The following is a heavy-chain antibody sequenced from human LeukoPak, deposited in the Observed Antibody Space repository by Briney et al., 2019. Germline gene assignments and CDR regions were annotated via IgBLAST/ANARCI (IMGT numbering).Heavy chain of an antibody. D-gene: IGHD4-17*01. J-gene: IGHJ4*02. V-gene: IGHV1-2*02. CDR3: ARENTVLPRYFDY. CDR1: GYTFTGYY. Sequence: GASVKVSCKASGYTFTGYYMHWVRQAPGQGLEWMGWINPNSGGTNYAQKFQGRVTMTRDTSISTAYMELSRLRSDDTAVYYCARENTVLPRYFDYWGQGTLVTVS. CDR2: INPNSGGT.